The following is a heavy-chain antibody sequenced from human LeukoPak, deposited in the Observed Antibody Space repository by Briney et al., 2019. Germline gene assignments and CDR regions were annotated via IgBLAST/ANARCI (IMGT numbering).Heavy chain of an antibody. V-gene: IGHV4-59*01. J-gene: IGHJ3*02. CDR3: ARVPEQITMMGGAFDI. CDR2: IYNSDNS. D-gene: IGHD3-22*01. CDR1: GGPITNYY. Sequence: SETLSLTCTVSGGPITNYYWNWIRQPPGKGLEWIGYIYNSDNSNYNPSLKSRVTISADTSNNQFSLRLNSVTSADTAVYYCARVPEQITMMGGAFDIWGQGTSVTVSS.